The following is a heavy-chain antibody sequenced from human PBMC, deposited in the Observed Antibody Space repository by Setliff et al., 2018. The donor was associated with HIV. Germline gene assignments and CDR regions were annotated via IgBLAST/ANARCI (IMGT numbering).Heavy chain of an antibody. V-gene: IGHV4-38-2*01. CDR3: ARHRAVAGANYFDF. D-gene: IGHD6-19*01. Sequence: SETLSLTCAVSGYSISSGYYWGWIRQPPGKGLEWIGCIYQSGSTYYNVSLKSRVIISVDTSKNQFSLKLNSVTAADTAIYYCARHRAVAGANYFDFWGQGTLGTVSS. CDR1: GYSISSGYY. J-gene: IGHJ4*02. CDR2: IYQSGST.